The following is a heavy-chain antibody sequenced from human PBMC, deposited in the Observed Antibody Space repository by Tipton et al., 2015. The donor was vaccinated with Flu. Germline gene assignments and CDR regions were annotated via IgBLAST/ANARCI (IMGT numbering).Heavy chain of an antibody. CDR1: EFIFSTYW. CDR3: AKDPGSDYPFNWFDP. CDR2: INTDGSST. V-gene: IGHV3-74*01. D-gene: IGHD4-17*01. Sequence: SLRLSCAASEFIFSTYWMHWVRQAPGKGLEWVSRINTDGSSTTYADSVKGRFSMSRDNAKDTLYLQMNNLRAEDTAVYYCAKDPGSDYPFNWFDPWGQGTLVTVSS. J-gene: IGHJ5*02.